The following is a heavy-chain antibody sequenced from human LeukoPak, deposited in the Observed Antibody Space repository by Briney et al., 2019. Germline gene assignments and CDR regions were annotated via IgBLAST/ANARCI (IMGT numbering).Heavy chain of an antibody. V-gene: IGHV6-1*01. CDR1: GDSVSSNSAA. Sequence: SQTLSLTCAISGDSVSSNSAAWNWIRQPPSRGLEWLGRTYYRSKWYNDYAVSVKSRITINPDTSKNQFSLQLNSVTPEDTAVYYCARDRWYYYGSGSSDYYYYGMDAWGKGTTVTVSS. CDR2: TYYRSKWYN. CDR3: ARDRWYYYGSGSSDYYYYGMDA. J-gene: IGHJ6*04. D-gene: IGHD3-10*01.